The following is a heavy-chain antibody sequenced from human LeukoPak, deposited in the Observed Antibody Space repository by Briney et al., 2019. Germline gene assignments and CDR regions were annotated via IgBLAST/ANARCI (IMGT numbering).Heavy chain of an antibody. CDR3: AKDIGRWLELPFDY. D-gene: IGHD6-19*01. CDR2: ISGSGGST. CDR1: GFTFSSYA. J-gene: IGHJ4*02. V-gene: IGHV3-23*01. Sequence: GRSLRLSCAASGFTFSSYAMSWVRQAPGKGLEWASAISGSGGSTYYADSVKGRFTISRDNSKNTLYLQMNSLRAEDTAVYYCAKDIGRWLELPFDYWGQGTLVTVSS.